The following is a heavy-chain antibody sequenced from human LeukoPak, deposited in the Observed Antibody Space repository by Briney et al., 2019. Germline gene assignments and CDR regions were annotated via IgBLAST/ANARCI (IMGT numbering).Heavy chain of an antibody. CDR1: GYTFTSYA. Sequence: ASVKVSCKASGYTFTSYAMNWVRQAPGQGLEWMGWINTNTGNPTYAQGFTGRFVFSLDTSVSTAYLQISSLKAEDTAVYYCARDYYGSGSYYNIDYWGQGTLVTVSS. CDR3: ARDYYGSGSYYNIDY. J-gene: IGHJ4*02. V-gene: IGHV7-4-1*02. CDR2: INTNTGNP. D-gene: IGHD3-10*01.